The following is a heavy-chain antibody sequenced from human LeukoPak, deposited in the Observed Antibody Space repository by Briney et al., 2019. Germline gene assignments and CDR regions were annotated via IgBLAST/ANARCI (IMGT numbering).Heavy chain of an antibody. CDR2: ISAYNGNT. V-gene: IGHV1-18*01. CDR3: ARDLGRSYYYDSSGYYGPY. Sequence: ASVKVSCKASGYTFTSYGISWVRQAPGQGLEWMGWISAYNGNTNYAQKLQGRVTMTTDTSTSTAYMELRSLRSGDTAVYYCARDLGRSYYYDSSGYYGPYWGQGTLVTVSS. D-gene: IGHD3-22*01. J-gene: IGHJ4*02. CDR1: GYTFTSYG.